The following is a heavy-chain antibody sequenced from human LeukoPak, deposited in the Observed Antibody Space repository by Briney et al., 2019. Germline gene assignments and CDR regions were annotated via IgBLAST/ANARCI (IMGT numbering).Heavy chain of an antibody. Sequence: GGSLRLSCAASGFTFSSYWMTWVRQAPGKGLEWVANIKQDGSERNYVDSVKGRFTISRDNAKNSLYLQMNTLRDEDTAVYYCAAGAGCGYWGQGTLVTVSS. D-gene: IGHD2-15*01. CDR2: IKQDGSER. CDR1: GFTFSSYW. J-gene: IGHJ4*02. V-gene: IGHV3-7*03. CDR3: AAGAGCGY.